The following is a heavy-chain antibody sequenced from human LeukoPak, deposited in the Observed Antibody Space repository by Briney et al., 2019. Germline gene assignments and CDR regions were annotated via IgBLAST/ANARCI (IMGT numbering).Heavy chain of an antibody. V-gene: IGHV3-13*04. J-gene: IGHJ3*02. Sequence: GGPLRLSCEASGFTLSSYDRHWVRKATGQGLEWVPAIGTAGDTYYPGSVKGRFTIFRENAKNSLYLQMNSLRAGDTAVYYCARVNMDRGAAFDIWGQGTKVTVSS. CDR1: GFTLSSYD. CDR2: IGTAGDT. D-gene: IGHD3-10*01. CDR3: ARVNMDRGAAFDI.